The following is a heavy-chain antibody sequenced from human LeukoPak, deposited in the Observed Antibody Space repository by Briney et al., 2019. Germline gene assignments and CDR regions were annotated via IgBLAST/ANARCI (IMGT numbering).Heavy chain of an antibody. V-gene: IGHV3-7*01. J-gene: IGHJ4*02. CDR1: GITISSYW. Sequence: GGSLRLSCAASGITISSYWMSWVRQAPGKGLEWVANIKQDGSEKYYVDSVKGRFTISRDNAKNSLYLQMNSLRAEDTAVYYCVSGLYYFDYWGQGTLVTVSS. CDR3: VSGLYYFDY. D-gene: IGHD3-16*01. CDR2: IKQDGSEK.